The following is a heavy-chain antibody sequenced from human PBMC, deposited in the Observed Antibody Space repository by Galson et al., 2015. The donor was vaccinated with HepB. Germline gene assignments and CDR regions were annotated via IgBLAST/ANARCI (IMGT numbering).Heavy chain of an antibody. CDR2: INVGNGDT. Sequence: SVKVSCKASGYSFTSYAIHWVRQAPGQRLECLGWINVGNGDTKYSQKFQDRVTITRDTSATTAYMEMSSLTSENTAVYYRARGLTVTTYYFDYWGQGSLVTVSS. D-gene: IGHD4-11*01. CDR1: GYSFTSYA. V-gene: IGHV1-3*01. J-gene: IGHJ4*02. CDR3: ARGLTVTTYYFDY.